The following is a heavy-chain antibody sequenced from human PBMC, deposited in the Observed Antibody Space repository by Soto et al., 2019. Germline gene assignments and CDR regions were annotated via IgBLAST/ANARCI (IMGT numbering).Heavy chain of an antibody. CDR1: GYTFTSYG. CDR3: AKVIAAAVDFDY. Sequence: QVQLVQSGAEVKKPGASVKVSCKASGYTFTSYGISWVRQAPGQGLEWMGWISAYNGNTNYAQKLQGRVTMTTDTSTSTAYMERMSPRSDDTAVYYCAKVIAAAVDFDYWGQGTLVTVSS. CDR2: ISAYNGNT. D-gene: IGHD6-13*01. V-gene: IGHV1-18*01. J-gene: IGHJ4*02.